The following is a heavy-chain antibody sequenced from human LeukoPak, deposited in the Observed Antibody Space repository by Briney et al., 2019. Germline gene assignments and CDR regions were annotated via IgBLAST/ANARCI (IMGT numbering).Heavy chain of an antibody. J-gene: IGHJ4*02. CDR2: ISHTGNNR. D-gene: IGHD6-19*01. V-gene: IGHV3-30*03. Sequence: GRSLRLSCAASGFTFSIFGMHWVRQAPGKGLKWVALISHTGNNRYYADSVKGRFSISRDNSKNTMYLQMDSLRAEDTAVYYCAAGYSSGWRNLIDYWGQGTLVTVSS. CDR1: GFTFSIFG. CDR3: AAGYSSGWRNLIDY.